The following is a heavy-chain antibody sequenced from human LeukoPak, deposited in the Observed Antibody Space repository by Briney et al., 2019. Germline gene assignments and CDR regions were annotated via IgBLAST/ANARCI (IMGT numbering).Heavy chain of an antibody. V-gene: IGHV1-18*01. CDR3: ARERIVAKFLSY. D-gene: IGHD5-12*01. J-gene: IGHJ4*02. CDR1: GYTYTTDG. Sequence: ASVKVSCKASGYTYTTDGISWVRQAPGQGLEWMGWIDTYSGKTNYAQKFQGRVTMTSDTSTSTAYMELRSLRSDDTAVYYCARERIVAKFLSYWGQGTLVTVSS. CDR2: IDTYSGKT.